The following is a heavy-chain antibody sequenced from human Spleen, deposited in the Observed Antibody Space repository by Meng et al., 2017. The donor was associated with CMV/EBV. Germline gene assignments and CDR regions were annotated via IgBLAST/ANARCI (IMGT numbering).Heavy chain of an antibody. Sequence: GRSLRLSCAASGFHFDKYNMHWVRQAPGKGPEWISYITFGSSITYYADSVKGRFTISRDNARNSLFLQMNNLRAEDTAVYYCAREGRPAVRADFDWWGQGSLVTVSS. V-gene: IGHV3-48*04. CDR1: GFHFDKYN. CDR3: AREGRPAVRADFDW. CDR2: ITFGSSIT. J-gene: IGHJ4*02. D-gene: IGHD4-23*01.